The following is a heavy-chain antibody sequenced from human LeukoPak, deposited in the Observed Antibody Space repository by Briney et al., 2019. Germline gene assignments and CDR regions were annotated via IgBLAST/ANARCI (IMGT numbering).Heavy chain of an antibody. CDR3: ARDRFDNRRGGAGYFDL. J-gene: IGHJ2*01. Sequence: GGSLRLSCAASGLTFGDSYMAWIRQTPGKGLEWISYITGLSRTIYYADSVRGRFTISRDNGKNSLYLQMNSLRAEDTAVYYCARDRFDNRRGGAGYFDLWGRGTLVAVSS. CDR2: ITGLSRTI. D-gene: IGHD3-22*01. V-gene: IGHV3-11*04. CDR1: GLTFGDSY.